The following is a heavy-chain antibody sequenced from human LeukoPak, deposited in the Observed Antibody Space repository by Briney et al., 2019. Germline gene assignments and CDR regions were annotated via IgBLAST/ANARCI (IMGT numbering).Heavy chain of an antibody. Sequence: PSETLSLTCTVSGGSISSSSYYWGWIRQPPGKGLEWIGSIYYSGSTYYNPSLKSRVTISVDTSKNQFSLKLNSVTAADTAVYYCARLGGSYYADFDSWGQGALVTVSS. CDR3: ARLGGSYYADFDS. V-gene: IGHV4-39*01. CDR2: IYYSGST. CDR1: GGSISSSSYY. D-gene: IGHD1-26*01. J-gene: IGHJ4*02.